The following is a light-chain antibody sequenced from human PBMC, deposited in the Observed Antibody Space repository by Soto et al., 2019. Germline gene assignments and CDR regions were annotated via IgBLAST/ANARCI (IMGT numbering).Light chain of an antibody. V-gene: IGLV2-14*01. CDR3: SSYTSSSSYV. CDR1: SSDVGGYNY. Sequence: QSALTQPASVSGSPGQSITISCTGTSSDVGGYNYVSWYQQHPAKAPKLMIYDVSNRPSGVSNRFSGSKSGNTASLTISGLQAEDEADYYCSSYTSSSSYVFATGTKLTVL. CDR2: DVS. J-gene: IGLJ1*01.